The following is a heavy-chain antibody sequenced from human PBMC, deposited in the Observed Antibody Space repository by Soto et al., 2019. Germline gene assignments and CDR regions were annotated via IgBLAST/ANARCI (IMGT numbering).Heavy chain of an antibody. J-gene: IGHJ4*02. CDR3: ERGTDYAGYFDY. D-gene: IGHD4-17*01. V-gene: IGHV1-69*12. Sequence: QVRLVQSGAEVKKPGSSVKVSCKASGGTFSNYAISWVRQAPGQGLEWMGGIILPFGTPNYAQKFQGRVTITADESMTTAYMELSGLRSEDTAVYYCERGTDYAGYFDYWGRGTLVTVSS. CDR1: GGTFSNYA. CDR2: IILPFGTP.